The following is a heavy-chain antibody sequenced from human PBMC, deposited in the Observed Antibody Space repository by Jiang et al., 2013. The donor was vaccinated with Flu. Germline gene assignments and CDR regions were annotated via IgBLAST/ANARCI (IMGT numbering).Heavy chain of an antibody. D-gene: IGHD3-10*01. CDR2: INTNTGNP. CDR1: GYTFTSYA. V-gene: IGHV7-4-1*02. CDR3: ARDDRITMVRGDIPPFSY. Sequence: PGASVKVSCKASGYTFTSYAMNWVRQAPGQGLEWMGWINTNTGNPTYAQGFTGRFVFSLDTSVSTAYLQISSLKAEDTAVYYCARDDRITMVRGDIPPFSYWGQGTLVTVSS. J-gene: IGHJ4*02.